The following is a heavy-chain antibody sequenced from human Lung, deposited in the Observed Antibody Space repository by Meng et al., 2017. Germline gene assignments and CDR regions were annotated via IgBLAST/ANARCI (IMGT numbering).Heavy chain of an antibody. CDR2: IYDSRST. J-gene: IGHJ5*02. D-gene: IGHD3-10*01. Sequence: GPRQGSGKGLVNPSGTLSLTCAVSGGSISISNWGSWVRRPPGKGLEWIGEIYDSRSTNYNPSLKSRVTISVDKSKNQFSLKLSSVTAADTAVYYCARGSITMVRGVSVFDPWGQGTLVTVSS. V-gene: IGHV4-4*02. CDR3: ARGSITMVRGVSVFDP. CDR1: GGSISISNW.